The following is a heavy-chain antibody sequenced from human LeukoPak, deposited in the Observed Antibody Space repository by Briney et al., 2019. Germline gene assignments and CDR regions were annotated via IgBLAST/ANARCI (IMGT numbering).Heavy chain of an antibody. CDR1: DGSINSYY. V-gene: IGHV4-59*01. D-gene: IGHD3-16*02. Sequence: SETLSLTCSVSDGSINSYYWNWIRQPPGKGLEWIGYIYYSGSTNYNPSLKSRVTISVDTSKNQFSLKLSSVTAADTAVYYCARLYGDYYYYGMDVWGQGTTVTVSS. CDR2: IYYSGST. J-gene: IGHJ6*02. CDR3: ARLYGDYYYYGMDV.